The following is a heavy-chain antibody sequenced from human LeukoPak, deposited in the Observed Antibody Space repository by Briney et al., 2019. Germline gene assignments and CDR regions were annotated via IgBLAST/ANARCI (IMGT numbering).Heavy chain of an antibody. Sequence: GGSLRLSCAASGFTFSSYTMAWVRQAPGKGLEWISDIDHTGDRTYYRDSVKGQFTISRDNSKNTLYLQMNSLRVEDTATYYCAKAGSISWYDHWGREPWPPSP. J-gene: IGHJ5*02. CDR2: IDHTGDRT. D-gene: IGHD6-13*01. CDR3: AKAGSISWYDH. CDR1: GFTFSSYT. V-gene: IGHV3-23*01.